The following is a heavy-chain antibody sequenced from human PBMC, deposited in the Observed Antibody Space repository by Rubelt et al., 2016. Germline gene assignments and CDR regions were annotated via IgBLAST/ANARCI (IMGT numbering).Heavy chain of an antibody. Sequence: NYAMNWVRQAPGKGLEWVSALSGSGGDTFHADSVKGRFTISRDNAKNSLYLQMNCLRAEDTAVFYCARGTGNYGSYYFEYWGQGTLVTVSS. V-gene: IGHV3-23*01. CDR3: ARGTGNYGSYYFEY. J-gene: IGHJ4*02. CDR2: LSGSGGDT. CDR1: NYA. D-gene: IGHD1-26*01.